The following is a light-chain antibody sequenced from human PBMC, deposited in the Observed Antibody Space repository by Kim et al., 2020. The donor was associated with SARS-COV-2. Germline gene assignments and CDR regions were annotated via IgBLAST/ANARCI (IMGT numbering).Light chain of an antibody. CDR2: GAS. CDR3: QQRFT. V-gene: IGKV3-20*01. CDR1: QSVSSSY. J-gene: IGKJ3*01. Sequence: TLSLSQGERATRSCRASQSVSSSYLAWYQQKPGQPPRLLIYGASSRATSIPDRFSGRGSGTDFTLTISRLEPEDFAVYYCQQRFTFGPGTKVDIK.